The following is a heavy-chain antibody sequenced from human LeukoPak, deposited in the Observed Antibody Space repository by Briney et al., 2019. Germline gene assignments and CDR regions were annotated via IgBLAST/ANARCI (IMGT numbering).Heavy chain of an antibody. J-gene: IGHJ4*02. V-gene: IGHV1-2*04. CDR3: ATGDYFDF. CDR2: INPNGDVT. CDR1: GYTFSGYY. Sequence: ASVKLSCKASGYTFSGYYVHWVRHAPAQGLEWMGRINPNGDVTNYAQNFQGWVTLTRDTSISTAYMELSRLRSDDTAVYYCATGDYFDFWGQGTLVTVSS.